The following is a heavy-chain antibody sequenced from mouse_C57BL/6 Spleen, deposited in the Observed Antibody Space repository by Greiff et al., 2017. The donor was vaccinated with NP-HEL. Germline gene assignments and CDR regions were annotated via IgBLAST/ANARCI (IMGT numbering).Heavy chain of an antibody. CDR1: GYTFTDYT. Sequence: VQLQQSGPELVKPGASVKMSCKASGYTFTDYTMHWVKQSHGKSLEWIGYINPNNGGTSYNQKFKGKATLTVNKSSSTAYMELRSLTSEDSAVYYCAREGIYDGYYDAMDYWGQGTSVTVSS. J-gene: IGHJ4*01. CDR2: INPNNGGT. V-gene: IGHV1-22*01. D-gene: IGHD2-3*01. CDR3: AREGIYDGYYDAMDY.